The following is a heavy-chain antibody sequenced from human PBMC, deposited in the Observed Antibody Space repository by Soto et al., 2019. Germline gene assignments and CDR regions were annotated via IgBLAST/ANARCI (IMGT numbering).Heavy chain of an antibody. CDR2: ISHSGIT. CDR3: ARVLRGWFDP. Sequence: SESLSLTCAVSGGSITSANWWTWVRQPPGGGLEWIGEISHSGITNYKASLKSRVTMSVDKTKNDVSLKLTSVTAADTAVYYCARVLRGWFDPWGQGTPVTVSS. V-gene: IGHV4-4*02. J-gene: IGHJ5*02. CDR1: GGSITSANW.